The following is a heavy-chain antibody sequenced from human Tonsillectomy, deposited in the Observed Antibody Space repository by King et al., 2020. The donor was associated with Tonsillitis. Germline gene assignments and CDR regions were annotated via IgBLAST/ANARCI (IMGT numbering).Heavy chain of an antibody. CDR1: GFTFDDYA. CDR2: ISWNSGSI. CDR3: ANDRRDGSGTYFDY. Sequence: VQLVESGGGLVQPGRSLRLSCAASGFTFDDYAMHWVRQAPGKGLEWVSGISWNSGSIGYAESVKGRFTISGDNAKNSLYLQMNSLRAEDTALYYCANDRRDGSGTYFDYWGQGSLVTVSS. D-gene: IGHD3-10*01. J-gene: IGHJ4*02. V-gene: IGHV3-9*01.